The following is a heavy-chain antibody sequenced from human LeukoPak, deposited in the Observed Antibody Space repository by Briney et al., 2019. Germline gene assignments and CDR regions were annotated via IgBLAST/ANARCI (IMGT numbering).Heavy chain of an antibody. D-gene: IGHD6-6*01. Sequence: SDTLSLTCTVSGGSISSYYWSWIRQPPGKGLEWIGYIYYSGSTNYNPSLKSRVTISVDTSKNQFSLKLSSVTAADTAVYYCARDLGYSRSSAYYYGIDVWGQGTTVTVSS. J-gene: IGHJ6*02. CDR3: ARDLGYSRSSAYYYGIDV. CDR1: GGSISSYY. CDR2: IYYSGST. V-gene: IGHV4-59*01.